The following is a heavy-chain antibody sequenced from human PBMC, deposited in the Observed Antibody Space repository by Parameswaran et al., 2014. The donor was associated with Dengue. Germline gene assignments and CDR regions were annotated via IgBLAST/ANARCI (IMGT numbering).Heavy chain of an antibody. CDR3: ASSSTSTEAKVDY. D-gene: IGHD2-2*01. Sequence: RWIRQPPGKGLEWIGYIYYSGSTYYNPSLKSRVTISVDTSKNQFSLKLSSVTAADTAVYYCASSSTSTEAKVDYWGQGTLVTVSS. V-gene: IGHV4-31*02. J-gene: IGHJ4*02. CDR2: IYYSGST.